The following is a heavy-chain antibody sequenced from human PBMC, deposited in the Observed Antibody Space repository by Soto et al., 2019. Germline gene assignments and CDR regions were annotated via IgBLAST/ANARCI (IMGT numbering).Heavy chain of an antibody. Sequence: PSETLSLTCTVSGGSISTDGYNWSWIRQTPGKGVELIGDLYYSGTSFYKPSLKSRVTISGDTSKNQFSLSLTFVTAADTAVYFCARGPAHFDTNGYAYWLHXWGQVIPLTVPX. J-gene: IGHJ5*01. V-gene: IGHV4-30-4*01. D-gene: IGHD3-22*01. CDR3: ARGPAHFDTNGYAYWLHX. CDR1: GGSISTDGYN. CDR2: LYYSGTS.